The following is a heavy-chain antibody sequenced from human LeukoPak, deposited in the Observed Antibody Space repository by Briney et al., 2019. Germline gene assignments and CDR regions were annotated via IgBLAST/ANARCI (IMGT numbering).Heavy chain of an antibody. CDR2: ISYDGSNK. J-gene: IGHJ4*02. D-gene: IGHD6-19*01. V-gene: IGHV3-30-3*01. CDR3: ARDGEQWLDLETD. Sequence: PGGSLRLSCAASGFTFSSYAMHWVRQAPGKGLEWVAVISYDGSNKYYADSVKGRFTISRDNSKNTLYLQMNSLRAEDTAVYYCARDGEQWLDLETDWGQGTLVTVSS. CDR1: GFTFSSYA.